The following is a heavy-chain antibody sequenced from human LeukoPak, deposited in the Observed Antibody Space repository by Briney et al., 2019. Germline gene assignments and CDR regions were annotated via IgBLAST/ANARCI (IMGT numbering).Heavy chain of an antibody. V-gene: IGHV4-30-4*01. CDR3: AREDGDSNWFDP. CDR1: GGSISSGDYY. Sequence: SETLSLTCTVSGGSISSGDYYWSWIRQPPGEGLEWIGYIYYSGSTYYNPSLKSRVTISVDTSKNQFSLKLSSVTAADTAVYYCAREDGDSNWFDPWGQGTLVTVSS. CDR2: IYYSGST. J-gene: IGHJ5*02. D-gene: IGHD4-17*01.